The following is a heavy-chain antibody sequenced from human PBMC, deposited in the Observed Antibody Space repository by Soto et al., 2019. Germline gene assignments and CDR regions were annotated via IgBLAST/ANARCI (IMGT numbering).Heavy chain of an antibody. J-gene: IGHJ5*02. CDR2: ISDDGSNK. D-gene: IGHD3-3*01. V-gene: IGHV3-30-3*01. Sequence: QVQLVESGGGVVQPGRSLRLSCAASGFTFSSYAMHWVRQAPGKGLEWVAVISDDGSNKYYADSVKGRFTISRDNSKNTLYLQMNSLRAEDTAVYYCARADRSGRPGWFDPWGQGTLVTVSS. CDR3: ARADRSGRPGWFDP. CDR1: GFTFSSYA.